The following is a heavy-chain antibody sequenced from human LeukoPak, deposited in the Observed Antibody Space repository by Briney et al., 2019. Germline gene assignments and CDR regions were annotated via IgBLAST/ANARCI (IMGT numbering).Heavy chain of an antibody. CDR1: GYAFTSYH. V-gene: IGHV1-46*01. D-gene: IGHD3-22*01. CDR3: ARDLNYYDSSGYYP. Sequence: APVKVSCKASGYAFTSYHIHWMRQAPGQGLGWMGIIIPSSGSTTYAQKFQGRVTMTRDTSTSTVYMELRSLTSDDTAVYYCARDLNYYDSSGYYPWGQGTLVIVSS. J-gene: IGHJ5*02. CDR2: IIPSSGST.